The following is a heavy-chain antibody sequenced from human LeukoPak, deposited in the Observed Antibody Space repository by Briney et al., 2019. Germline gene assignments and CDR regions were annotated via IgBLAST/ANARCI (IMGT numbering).Heavy chain of an antibody. Sequence: SETLSLTCTVSGGSITTSSYYWGWIRQPPGKGLEWIGSIYYTGSTYYNPSLKSRLTISVDTSKNQFSLKLSSVTAADTAVYYCARSRPTLLWFGELYWFDPWGQGTLVTVSS. D-gene: IGHD3-10*01. CDR2: IYYTGST. J-gene: IGHJ5*02. CDR3: ARSRPTLLWFGELYWFDP. V-gene: IGHV4-39*01. CDR1: GGSITTSSYY.